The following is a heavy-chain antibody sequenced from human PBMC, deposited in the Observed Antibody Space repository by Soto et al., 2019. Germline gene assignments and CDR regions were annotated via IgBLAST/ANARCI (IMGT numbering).Heavy chain of an antibody. Sequence: SDTLSLTCTVSGGSISSGDYYWSWIRQPPGRGLEWIGYIFYSGSTYYNPSLKSRVSISVDTSKNQFSLKLSSVTAADTAVYYCARASPVVTDVWGQGTTVTVSS. J-gene: IGHJ6*02. CDR3: ARASPVVTDV. D-gene: IGHD5-18*01. CDR2: IFYSGST. V-gene: IGHV4-30-4*02. CDR1: GGSISSGDYY.